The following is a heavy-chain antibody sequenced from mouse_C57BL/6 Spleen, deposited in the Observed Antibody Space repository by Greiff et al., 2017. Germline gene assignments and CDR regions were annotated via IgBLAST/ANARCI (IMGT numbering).Heavy chain of an antibody. CDR3: TRVSNYLQDY. CDR1: GFTFSSYA. Sequence: DVMLVESGEGLVKPGGSLKLSCAASGFTFSSYAMSWVRQTPEKRLEWVAYISSGGDYIYYADTVKGRFTISRDNARNTLYLQMSSLKSEDTAMYYCTRVSNYLQDYWGQGTTLTVSS. D-gene: IGHD2-5*01. J-gene: IGHJ2*01. CDR2: ISSGGDYI. V-gene: IGHV5-9-1*02.